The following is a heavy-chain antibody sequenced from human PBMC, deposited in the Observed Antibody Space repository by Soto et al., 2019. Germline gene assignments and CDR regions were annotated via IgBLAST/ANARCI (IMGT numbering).Heavy chain of an antibody. J-gene: IGHJ5*02. CDR3: AREPGSGHDHWFDP. D-gene: IGHD6-19*01. CDR2: INHSGST. CDR1: GGSFSGYY. Sequence: SETLSLTCAVYGGSFSGYYWSWIRQPPGKGLEWIGEINHSGSTNYNPSLKSRVTISVDTSKNQFSLKLSSVTAADTAVYYCAREPGSGHDHWFDPWGQGTLVTVSS. V-gene: IGHV4-34*01.